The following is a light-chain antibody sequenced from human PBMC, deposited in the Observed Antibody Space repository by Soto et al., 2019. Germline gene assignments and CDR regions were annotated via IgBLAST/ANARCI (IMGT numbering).Light chain of an antibody. CDR2: EVS. V-gene: IGLV2-18*02. CDR3: SSYTTSSTYV. CDR1: SSDVGSYNG. Sequence: QSALTQPPSVSGSPGQSVTISCTGTSSDVGSYNGVSWYQQPPRTAPKFMIYEVSNRPSGLPDRFSGSKSGDTASQNISRLQVDDEAEYYYSSYTTSSTYVFGTGTKVTVL. J-gene: IGLJ1*01.